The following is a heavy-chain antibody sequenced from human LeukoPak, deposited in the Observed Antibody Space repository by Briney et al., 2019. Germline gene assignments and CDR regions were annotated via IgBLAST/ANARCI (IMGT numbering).Heavy chain of an antibody. CDR3: AREDWNYWFDP. Sequence: SETLSLTCTVSGGSISSGGYYWSWIRQHPGKGLEWIGYIYYSGSTYYNPSLKSRVTISVDTSKNQFSLKLSSVTAADTAVYYCAREDWNYWFDPWGQGTLVTVSS. CDR1: GGSISSGGYY. V-gene: IGHV4-31*03. CDR2: IYYSGST. D-gene: IGHD1-7*01. J-gene: IGHJ5*02.